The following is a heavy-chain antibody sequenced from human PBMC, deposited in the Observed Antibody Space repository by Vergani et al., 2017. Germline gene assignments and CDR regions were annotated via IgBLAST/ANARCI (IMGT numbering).Heavy chain of an antibody. V-gene: IGHV1-69*13. Sequence: QVQLVQSGAEVKKPGSSVKVSCKASGGTFSSYAISWVRQAPGQGLEWMGRIIPIFGTANYAQKFQGRVTITADESTSTAYMELGSLRSEDTAVYYCAISRGREILTGYYRRYYYGVDVWGQGTTVTVSS. CDR3: AISRGREILTGYYRRYYYGVDV. CDR1: GGTFSSYA. D-gene: IGHD3-9*01. CDR2: IIPIFGTA. J-gene: IGHJ6*02.